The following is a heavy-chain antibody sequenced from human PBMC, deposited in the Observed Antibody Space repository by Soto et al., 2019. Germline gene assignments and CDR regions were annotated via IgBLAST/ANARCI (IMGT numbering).Heavy chain of an antibody. CDR3: AKDVKTSVARAYDY. CDR1: GFTFSNYA. J-gene: IGHJ4*02. V-gene: IGHV3-23*01. D-gene: IGHD4-17*01. CDR2: ISPTGATT. Sequence: GVLRLSCATSGFTFSNYAMTWVRQAPGKGPEWVSVISPTGATTYYADAVRGRFTISRDNSKNTLYLQMTSLRAEDTAVYYCAKDVKTSVARAYDYWGQGTLVTSPQ.